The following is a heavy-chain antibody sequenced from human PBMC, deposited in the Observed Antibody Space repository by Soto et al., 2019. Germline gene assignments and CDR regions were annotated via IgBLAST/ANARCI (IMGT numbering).Heavy chain of an antibody. CDR3: AKAIWFGELLPVDY. V-gene: IGHV3-23*01. Sequence: EVQLLESGGGLVQPGGSLRLSCAASGFTFSSYAMSWVRQAPGKGLEWVSAISVSGGSTYYADSVKGRFTISRDNSKNTLYLQMNSLRAEDTAVYYCAKAIWFGELLPVDYWGQGTLVTVSS. CDR2: ISVSGGST. J-gene: IGHJ4*02. D-gene: IGHD3-10*01. CDR1: GFTFSSYA.